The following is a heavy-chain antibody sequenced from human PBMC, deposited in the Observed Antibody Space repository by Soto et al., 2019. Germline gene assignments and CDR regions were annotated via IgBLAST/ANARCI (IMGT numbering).Heavy chain of an antibody. CDR1: GGSFSGYY. V-gene: IGHV4-34*01. CDR2: INHSGST. D-gene: IGHD6-19*01. CDR3: ARGRGYSSGWYRNWLDP. J-gene: IGHJ5*02. Sequence: PSETLSLTCAVYGGSFSGYYWSWIRQPPGKGLEWIGEINHSGSTNYNPSLKSRVTISVDTSKNQFSLKLSSVTAADTAVYYCARGRGYSSGWYRNWLDPWGQGTIVTVYS.